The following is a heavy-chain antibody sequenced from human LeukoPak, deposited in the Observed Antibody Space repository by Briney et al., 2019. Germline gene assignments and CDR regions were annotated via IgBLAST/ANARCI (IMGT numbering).Heavy chain of an antibody. D-gene: IGHD6-13*01. Sequence: GGSLRLSCAGSGFTFSSYWMHWVRQAPGKGLLWVSRINSDGSITSYADSVKGRFTISRDNAKNTLYLQMNSLRAEDTAAYYCARDGKAAAFDYWGQGTLVTVSS. CDR1: GFTFSSYW. CDR2: INSDGSIT. J-gene: IGHJ4*02. V-gene: IGHV3-74*01. CDR3: ARDGKAAAFDY.